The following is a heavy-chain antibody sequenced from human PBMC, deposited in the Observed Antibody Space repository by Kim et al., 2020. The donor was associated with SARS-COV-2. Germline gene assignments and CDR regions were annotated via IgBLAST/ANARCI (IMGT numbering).Heavy chain of an antibody. CDR2: MTAHDDNT. Sequence: GGSLRLSCVASGFNFCTFDMSWVRQAPGKGLKWVSVMTAHDDNTYYAESVKGRFTVSRDNSRNMLYLQMNSLRADATAVYSCLKGSWFYY. CDR1: GFNFCTFD. CDR3: LKGSWFYY. J-gene: IGHJ6*01. V-gene: IGHV3-23*01. D-gene: IGHD3-22*01.